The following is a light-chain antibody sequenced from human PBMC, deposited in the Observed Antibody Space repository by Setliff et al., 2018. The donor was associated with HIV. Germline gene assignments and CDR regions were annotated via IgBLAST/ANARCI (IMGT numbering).Light chain of an antibody. J-gene: IGLJ1*01. Sequence: QSALTKPVSVSGSPGQSITISCTGTSSDVGSYNLVSWYKQHPGKVPKLMIYEGSKRPSEVSNRLSGSKSGNTATLTISGLLAEDEADYYCCSYAGHYSYVFGIGTKVTVL. CDR2: EGS. CDR1: SSDVGSYNL. CDR3: CSYAGHYSYV. V-gene: IGLV2-23*01.